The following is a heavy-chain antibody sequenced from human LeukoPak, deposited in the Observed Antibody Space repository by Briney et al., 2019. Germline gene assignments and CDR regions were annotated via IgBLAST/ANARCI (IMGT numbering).Heavy chain of an antibody. CDR3: ATNPRYCSSTSCYFP. Sequence: ASVKVSCKVSGYTFTDYYMHWVQQAPRKGLEWMGLVDPEDGETIYAEKFQGRVTLTADTSTDTAYMELSSLRSEDTAVYYCATNPRYCSSTSCYFPWGQGTLVTVSS. CDR2: VDPEDGET. CDR1: GYTFTDYY. J-gene: IGHJ5*02. V-gene: IGHV1-69-2*01. D-gene: IGHD2-2*01.